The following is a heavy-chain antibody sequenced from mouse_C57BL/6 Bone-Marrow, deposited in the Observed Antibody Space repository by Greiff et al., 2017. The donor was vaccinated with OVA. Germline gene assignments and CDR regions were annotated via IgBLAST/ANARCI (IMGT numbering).Heavy chain of an antibody. Sequence: QVQLQQSGAELVRPGTSVKVSCKASGYAFTNYLIEWVKQRPGQGLEWIGVINPGSGGTNYNEKFKGKATLTADKSSSTAYMQLSSLTSEDSAVYFCARGSPGFAYWGQGTLVTVSA. CDR2: INPGSGGT. D-gene: IGHD6-1*01. V-gene: IGHV1-54*01. CDR3: ARGSPGFAY. J-gene: IGHJ3*01. CDR1: GYAFTNYL.